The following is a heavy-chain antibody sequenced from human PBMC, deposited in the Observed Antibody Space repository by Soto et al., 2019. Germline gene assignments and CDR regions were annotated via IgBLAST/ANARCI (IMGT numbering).Heavy chain of an antibody. D-gene: IGHD2-21*02. CDR1: GGSISSGDYY. J-gene: IGHJ5*02. CDR2: IYYSGST. CDR3: AREMVVVTATNWFAP. Sequence: QVQLQESGPGLVKPSQTLSLTCTVSGGSISSGDYYWSWIRQPPGKGLEWIGSIYYSGSTYYNPYLKSRVTISVDTSKNQFSLKLSSVTAADTAVYYCAREMVVVTATNWFAPWGKGTLVTVSS. V-gene: IGHV4-30-4*01.